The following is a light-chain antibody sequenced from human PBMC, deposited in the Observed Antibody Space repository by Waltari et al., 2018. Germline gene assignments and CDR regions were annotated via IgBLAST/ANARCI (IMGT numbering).Light chain of an antibody. V-gene: IGLV4-69*01. Sequence: QLVLTQSPSASASLGASVKLTCTLSSGHSSNVIAWHQQQPGQGPQYLMKVNSDGSHGKGDEMPDRFSGSSSGAERYLTIANVQSEDEADYYCQTGGHGTWVFGGGTKLTVL. CDR3: QTGGHGTWV. CDR1: SGHSSNV. J-gene: IGLJ3*02. CDR2: VNSDGSH.